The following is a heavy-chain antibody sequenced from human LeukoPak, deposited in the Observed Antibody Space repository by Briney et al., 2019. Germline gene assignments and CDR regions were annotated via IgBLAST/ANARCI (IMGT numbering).Heavy chain of an antibody. J-gene: IGHJ4*02. V-gene: IGHV1-18*01. CDR3: ARDSCSGGSCYLDY. CDR2: ISAYNGNT. Sequence: ASVKVSCKASGYTFTSYVISWVRQAPGQGLEWMGWISAYNGNTNYAQKFQDRVTMTTDTSTSTVYMELRSLRSDDTAVYYCARDSCSGGSCYLDYWGQGTLVTVSS. D-gene: IGHD2-15*01. CDR1: GYTFTSYV.